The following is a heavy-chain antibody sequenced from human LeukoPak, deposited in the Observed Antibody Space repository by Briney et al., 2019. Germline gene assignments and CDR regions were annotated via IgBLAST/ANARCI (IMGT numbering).Heavy chain of an antibody. J-gene: IGHJ4*02. CDR1: GFTFSSYE. D-gene: IGHD5-12*01. CDR2: ISSSSSTI. V-gene: IGHV3-48*03. CDR3: ATQAPSGYDNFDY. Sequence: PGGSLRLSCAASGFTFSSYEMNWVRQAPGKGLEWVSYISSSSSTIYYADSVKGRFTISRDNAKNSLYLQMNSLRAEDTAVYYCATQAPSGYDNFDYWGQGTLVTVSS.